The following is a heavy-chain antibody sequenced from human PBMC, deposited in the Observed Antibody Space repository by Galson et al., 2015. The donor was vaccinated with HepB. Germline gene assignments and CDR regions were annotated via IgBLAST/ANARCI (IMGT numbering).Heavy chain of an antibody. Sequence: SLRLSCAASGFTFSRFHMGWVRQAPGKGLEWVANIKQDGSEGNYVDSVKGRFTISRDNAKNSLFLQMDSLRAEDTALYYCARDPLGADIFDMWGQGTMVTVSA. D-gene: IGHD1-26*01. V-gene: IGHV3-7*01. CDR2: IKQDGSEG. J-gene: IGHJ3*02. CDR3: ARDPLGADIFDM. CDR1: GFTFSRFH.